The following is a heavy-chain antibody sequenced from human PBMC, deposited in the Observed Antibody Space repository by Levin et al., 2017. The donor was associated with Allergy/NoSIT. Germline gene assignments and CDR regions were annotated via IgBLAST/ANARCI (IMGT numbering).Heavy chain of an antibody. D-gene: IGHD3-22*01. Sequence: GGSLRLSCAASGFTFDDYAMHWVRQAPGKGLEWVSGILWNGGIMGYADSVKGRFTISRDNAKNSLYLQMNSLRAEDTALYYCAKDWFYYADIGYYLLDSWGQGTLVTVSS. J-gene: IGHJ5*01. V-gene: IGHV3-9*01. CDR1: GFTFDDYA. CDR3: AKDWFYYADIGYYLLDS. CDR2: ILWNGGIM.